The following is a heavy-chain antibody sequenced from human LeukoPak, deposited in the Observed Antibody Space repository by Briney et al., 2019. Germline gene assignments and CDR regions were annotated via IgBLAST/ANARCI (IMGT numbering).Heavy chain of an antibody. J-gene: IGHJ3*02. V-gene: IGHV3-30*18. Sequence: GGSLRLSCAASGFTFRSYGMHWVRQAPGKGLEWVAVISYDGSHQYYADSVKGRFTISRDKPENTLYLQMNSLRAEDTAVYYCAKREGFMGTVTHDAFDIWGQGTVVIVS. CDR3: AKREGFMGTVTHDAFDI. D-gene: IGHD5-24*01. CDR1: GFTFRSYG. CDR2: ISYDGSHQ.